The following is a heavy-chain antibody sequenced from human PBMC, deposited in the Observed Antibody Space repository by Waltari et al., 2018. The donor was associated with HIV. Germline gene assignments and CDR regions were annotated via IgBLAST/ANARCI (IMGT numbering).Heavy chain of an antibody. CDR3: ARADIVLMVYAPHFDY. CDR2: IYYSGSP. D-gene: IGHD2-8*01. V-gene: IGHV4-39*01. Sequence: QLQLQESGPGLVKPSETLSLTCTVSGGSISSSSYYWGWIRQPPGKGLEWIGSIYYSGSPYSNPSLKSRVTISVDTSKNQFSLKLSSVTAADTAVYYCARADIVLMVYAPHFDYWGQGTLVTVSS. CDR1: GGSISSSSYY. J-gene: IGHJ4*02.